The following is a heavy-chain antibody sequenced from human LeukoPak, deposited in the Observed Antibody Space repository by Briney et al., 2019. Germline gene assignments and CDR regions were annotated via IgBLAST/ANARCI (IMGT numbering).Heavy chain of an antibody. V-gene: IGHV4-39*07. CDR3: ARGEQLWYVGSWFDP. J-gene: IGHJ5*02. CDR1: GGSISSSSYY. Sequence: KSSETLSLACTVSGGSISSSSYYWGWIRQPPGKGLEWIGSIYYSGSTYYNPSLKSRVTISVDTSKNQFSLKLSSVTAADTAVYYCARGEQLWYVGSWFDPWGQGTLVTVSS. D-gene: IGHD5-18*01. CDR2: IYYSGST.